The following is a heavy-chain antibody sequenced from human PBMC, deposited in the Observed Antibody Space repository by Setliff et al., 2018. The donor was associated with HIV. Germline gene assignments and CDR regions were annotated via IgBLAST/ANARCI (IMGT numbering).Heavy chain of an antibody. V-gene: IGHV4-30-4*01. Sequence: LSLTCTVSGGSVSSSDYYWNWIRQPPGKGLEWIGHIHYSVNTYYNPSLKSRVLISVDTSKNQFSLKLNSVTAADTAVYYCARGPAEWQIVVVPAAHWYFDLWGRGTLVTVSS. CDR2: IHYSVNT. D-gene: IGHD2-2*01. CDR3: ARGPAEWQIVVVPAAHWYFDL. CDR1: GGSVSSSDYY. J-gene: IGHJ2*01.